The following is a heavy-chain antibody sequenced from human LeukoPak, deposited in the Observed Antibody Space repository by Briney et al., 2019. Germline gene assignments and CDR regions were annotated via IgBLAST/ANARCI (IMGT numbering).Heavy chain of an antibody. V-gene: IGHV1-2*04. CDR3: ARVHDSNGLYAFDI. J-gene: IGHJ3*02. CDR2: INPNSGGT. D-gene: IGHD3-22*01. Sequence: GASVTVSCKASGYTFTGYYMHWVRQAPGQGLEWMGWINPNSGGTNYAQKFQGWVTMTRDTSISTAYMELSRLRSDDTAVYYCARVHDSNGLYAFDIWGQGTMVTVSS. CDR1: GYTFTGYY.